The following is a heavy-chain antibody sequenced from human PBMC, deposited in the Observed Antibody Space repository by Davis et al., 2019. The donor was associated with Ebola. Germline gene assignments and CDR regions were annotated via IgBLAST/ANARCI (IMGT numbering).Heavy chain of an antibody. V-gene: IGHV3-11*04. J-gene: IGHJ6*03. CDR3: AGGAPLHLWKYSYYYMDV. D-gene: IGHD5-24*01. CDR1: GLTFSDYF. CDR2: MSGSGGTI. Sequence: GESLKISCEASGLTFSDYFMSWIRQAPGKEMEWIAYMSGSGGTIYYAESVEGRFTISRDNAKKSLFLEMNSLRAEDTAVYYCAGGAPLHLWKYSYYYMDVWGIGATVTVSS.